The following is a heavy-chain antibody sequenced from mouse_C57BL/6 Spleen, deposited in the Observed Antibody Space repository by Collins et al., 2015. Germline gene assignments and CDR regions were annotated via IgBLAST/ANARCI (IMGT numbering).Heavy chain of an antibody. CDR1: GYTFTDYY. CDR3: TRIEAYYYGSSLYSFDY. J-gene: IGHJ2*01. CDR2: INPNNGGT. D-gene: IGHD1-1*01. V-gene: IGHV1-26*01. Sequence: EVQLQQSGPELVKPGASVKISCKASGYTFTDYYMNWVKQSHGKSLEWIGDINPNNGGTSYNQKFKGKATLTVDKSSSTAYMELRSLTSEDSAVYYCTRIEAYYYGSSLYSFDYWGQGTTLTVSS.